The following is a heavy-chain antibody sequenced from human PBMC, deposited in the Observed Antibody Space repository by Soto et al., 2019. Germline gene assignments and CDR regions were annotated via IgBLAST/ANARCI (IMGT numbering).Heavy chain of an antibody. Sequence: SETLSLTCAVYGGSFSGYYWSWIRQPPGKGLEWIGEINHSGSTNYNPSLKSRVTLSVDTSKNQFSLKLSSVTAADTAVYYCARPASGCTIGVCYTYYGMDVWGQGTTVTAP. CDR2: INHSGST. D-gene: IGHD2-8*01. CDR1: GGSFSGYY. V-gene: IGHV4-34*01. CDR3: ARPASGCTIGVCYTYYGMDV. J-gene: IGHJ6*02.